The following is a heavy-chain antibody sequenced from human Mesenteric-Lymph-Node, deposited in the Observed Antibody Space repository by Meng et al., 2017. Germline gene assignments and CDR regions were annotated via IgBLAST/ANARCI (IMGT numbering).Heavy chain of an antibody. CDR3: AKAHDILTGDYFDY. CDR1: GFTFSSYS. Sequence: GESLKISCAASGFTFSSYSMNWVRQAPGKGLEWVSSISSSSSYIYYADSVKGRFTISRDNAKNSLYLQMNSLRAEDTAVYYCAKAHDILTGDYFDYWGQGTLVTVSS. D-gene: IGHD3-9*01. CDR2: ISSSSSYI. J-gene: IGHJ4*02. V-gene: IGHV3-21*04.